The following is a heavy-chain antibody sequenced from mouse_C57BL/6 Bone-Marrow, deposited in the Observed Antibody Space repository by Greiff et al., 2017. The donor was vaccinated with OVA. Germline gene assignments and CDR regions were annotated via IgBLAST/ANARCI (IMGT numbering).Heavy chain of an antibody. CDR3: AFDYYGSSYGYYFDY. CDR2: IYPGGGYT. CDR1: GYTFTNYW. J-gene: IGHJ2*01. Sequence: VQLQQSGAELVRPGTSVKMSCKASGYTFTNYWIGWAKQRPGHGLEWIGDIYPGGGYTNYNEKFKGKATLTADKSSSTAYMQFSSLTSEDSAIYYCAFDYYGSSYGYYFDYWGQGTTLTVSS. V-gene: IGHV1-63*01. D-gene: IGHD1-1*01.